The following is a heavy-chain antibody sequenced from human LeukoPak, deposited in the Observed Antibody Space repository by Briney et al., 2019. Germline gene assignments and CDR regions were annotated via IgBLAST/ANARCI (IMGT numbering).Heavy chain of an antibody. Sequence: GGSLRLSCAASGFTLSDYYMSWIRQAPGKGLEWVSYISSSVSTIYYADSVKGRFTISRDNAKNSLYLQMNSLRAEDTAVYYCAREERIVGAAFDYWGQGTLVTVSS. D-gene: IGHD1-26*01. J-gene: IGHJ4*02. V-gene: IGHV3-11*01. CDR2: ISSSVSTI. CDR1: GFTLSDYY. CDR3: AREERIVGAAFDY.